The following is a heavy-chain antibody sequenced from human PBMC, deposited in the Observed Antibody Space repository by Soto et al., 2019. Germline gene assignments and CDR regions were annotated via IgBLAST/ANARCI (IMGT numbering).Heavy chain of an antibody. J-gene: IGHJ5*02. Sequence: EVQLLESGGGLVQPGGSLRLSCVPSGFTFSGSAMTWVRQAPGKGLDWVSTISGSGSNTYYADSVKGRFTISRDNSKNTLSLKLTSLRADDTALYFCARATRPSVRTSLVRYNWFDTWGQGTLVTVSA. V-gene: IGHV3-23*01. CDR1: GFTFSGSA. CDR2: ISGSGSNT. CDR3: ARATRPSVRTSLVRYNWFDT. D-gene: IGHD3-16*01.